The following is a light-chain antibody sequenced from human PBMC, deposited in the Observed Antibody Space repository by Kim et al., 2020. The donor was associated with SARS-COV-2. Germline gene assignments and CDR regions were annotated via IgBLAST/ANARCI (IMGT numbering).Light chain of an antibody. CDR2: EDT. CDR3: QAWDSSNVV. V-gene: IGLV3-1*01. Sequence: SYELTQTPSVSVSPGQTASITCSGDKLGDKNVFWYQQKTGQSPVLVIYEDTKRPSGIPERFSGSNSGNKATLTISGTQAMDEADYYCQAWDSSNVVFGGGTQLTVL. CDR1: KLGDKN. J-gene: IGLJ2*01.